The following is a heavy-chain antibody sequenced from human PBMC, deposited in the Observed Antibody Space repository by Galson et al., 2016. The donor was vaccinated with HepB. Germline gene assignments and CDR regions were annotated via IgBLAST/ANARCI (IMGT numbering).Heavy chain of an antibody. CDR2: ICSGGSQ. V-gene: IGHV3-53*01. Sequence: SLRLSCAASGFTVSSNYMSWVRQAPGKGLEWISIICSGGSQYYADSVKGRFTVSRDNYKNKLHLQMNSLRAEDTAEYYCATATGWYGFGSFDIWGQGTLVTVSS. D-gene: IGHD6-19*01. CDR3: ATATGWYGFGSFDI. CDR1: GFTVSSNY. J-gene: IGHJ3*02.